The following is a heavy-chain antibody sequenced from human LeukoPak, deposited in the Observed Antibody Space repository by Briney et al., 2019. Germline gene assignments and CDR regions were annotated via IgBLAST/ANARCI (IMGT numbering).Heavy chain of an antibody. CDR2: VKGDEIST. D-gene: IGHD2-21*01. V-gene: IGHV3-74*01. Sequence: GGSLRLSCAASGFTFTDFWIHWVRQAPGGGLVWVSRVKGDEISTLYADSVKGRFTISRDNAKNTLYLQMSSLRADDTALYYCATGPYSAFEMWGQGTMVTVSS. CDR1: GFTFTDFW. J-gene: IGHJ3*02. CDR3: ATGPYSAFEM.